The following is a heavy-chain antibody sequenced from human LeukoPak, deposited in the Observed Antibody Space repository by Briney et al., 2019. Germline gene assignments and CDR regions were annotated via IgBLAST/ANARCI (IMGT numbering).Heavy chain of an antibody. CDR3: ARETPRRGETRDGYR. J-gene: IGHJ4*02. CDR2: IKEDGSET. Sequence: PGGSLRLSRAASGFTFKKYWMNWVRQVPGKGLECLANIKEDGSETYYADSVKGRFTISRDNPKNLLFLQINSLRVEDTAVYYCARETPRRGETRDGYRWGQGTLVTVSS. V-gene: IGHV3-7*01. CDR1: GFTFKKYW. D-gene: IGHD5-24*01.